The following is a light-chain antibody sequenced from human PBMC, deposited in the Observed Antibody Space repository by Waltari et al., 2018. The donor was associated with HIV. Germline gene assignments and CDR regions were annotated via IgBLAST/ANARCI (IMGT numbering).Light chain of an antibody. CDR1: QSVDSN. CDR3: QQYKNWPPYT. J-gene: IGKJ2*01. CDR2: GAS. Sequence: EVVMTQSPATLSVSPGERVTLSCRASQSVDSNLAWYQQKPGQAPRLLIYGASTSATGIPARFSGSGSGTEFTLTISSLQSEDSAVYYCQQYKNWPPYTFGQGTKLGIK. V-gene: IGKV3-15*01.